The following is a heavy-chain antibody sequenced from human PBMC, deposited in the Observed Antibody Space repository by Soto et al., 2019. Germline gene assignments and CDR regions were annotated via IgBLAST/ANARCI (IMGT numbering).Heavy chain of an antibody. CDR3: ARSNGTRRSYFDY. CDR2: IYYSGNT. CDR1: GDSISSSSYY. J-gene: IGHJ4*02. V-gene: IGHV4-39*07. D-gene: IGHD1-1*01. Sequence: SETLSLTCTVSGDSISSSSYYWVWIRQPPGKGLEWIGAIYYSGNTYYNGNTYYNPSLKSRVSMSADTSKNQFSLKLSSVTAADTAVYYCARSNGTRRSYFDYWGQGTLVP.